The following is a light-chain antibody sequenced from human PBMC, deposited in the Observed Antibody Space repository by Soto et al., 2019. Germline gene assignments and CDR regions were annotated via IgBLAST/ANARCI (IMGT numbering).Light chain of an antibody. V-gene: IGLV1-44*01. CDR3: AAWHDSLNGRYV. CDR1: SSNIGSNT. J-gene: IGLJ1*01. Sequence: QSVLTQPPSASGTPGQRVTISCSGSSSNIGSNTVNWYQQLPGTAPKLLIYSTDQRPSGVPDRFSGSKSGTPASLSISGRQSEDEADYYCAAWHDSLNGRYVFGTGTKLTVL. CDR2: STD.